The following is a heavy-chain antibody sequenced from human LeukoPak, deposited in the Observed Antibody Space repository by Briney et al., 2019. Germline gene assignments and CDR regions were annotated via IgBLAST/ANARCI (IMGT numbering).Heavy chain of an antibody. J-gene: IGHJ5*02. Sequence: PSETLSLTCTVSGGSITSGGYYWSWIRQHPGKGLEWIGYIFYGGSTYYNPSLKSRVSISVGTSENQFSLRLSSVTAADTAVYYCARKRKSGSPWDRWGQGTLVTVSS. D-gene: IGHD3-10*01. V-gene: IGHV4-31*03. CDR3: ARKRKSGSPWDR. CDR2: IFYGGST. CDR1: GGSITSGGYY.